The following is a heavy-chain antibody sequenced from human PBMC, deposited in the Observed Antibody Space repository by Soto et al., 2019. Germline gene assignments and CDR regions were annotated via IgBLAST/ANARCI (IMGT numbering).Heavy chain of an antibody. Sequence: GGSLRLSCAASGFTFSSYAMSWVRQAPGKGLEWVSAISGSGGSTYYADSVKGRFTISRDNSKNTLYLQMNSLRAEDTAVYYCATVPVVPAAIRRDYYGMDVWGQGTTVTVS. V-gene: IGHV3-23*01. CDR1: GFTFSSYA. CDR2: ISGSGGST. CDR3: ATVPVVPAAIRRDYYGMDV. J-gene: IGHJ6*02. D-gene: IGHD2-2*02.